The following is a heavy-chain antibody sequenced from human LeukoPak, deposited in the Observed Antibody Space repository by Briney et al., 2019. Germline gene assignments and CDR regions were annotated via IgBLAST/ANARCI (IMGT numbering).Heavy chain of an antibody. CDR1: GFSFSTYG. CDR3: ARGHYDSSGYSFDY. J-gene: IGHJ4*02. V-gene: IGHV3-30-3*01. CDR2: ISYDGSNK. D-gene: IGHD3-22*01. Sequence: GGSLRLSCGASGFSFSTYGIHWVRRAPGKGLEWVALISYDGSNKDYADSVKGRFTISRDNSKNTLYLQMNSMREEDTAVYYCARGHYDSSGYSFDYWGQGTLVTVSS.